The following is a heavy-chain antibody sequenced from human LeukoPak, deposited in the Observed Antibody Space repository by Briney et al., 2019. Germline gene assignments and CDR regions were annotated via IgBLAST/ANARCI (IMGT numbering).Heavy chain of an antibody. CDR3: ARSVVRVWFDP. V-gene: IGHV4-61*02. J-gene: IGHJ5*02. CDR2: IYTSGST. CDR1: GGSISGGSYC. D-gene: IGHD4-23*01. Sequence: SQTLSLTCTVSGGSISGGSYCWSWIRQPAGKGLEWIGRIYTSGSTNYNPSLKSRVTISVDTSKNQFSLKLSSVTAADTAVYYCARSVVRVWFDPWGQGTLVTVSS.